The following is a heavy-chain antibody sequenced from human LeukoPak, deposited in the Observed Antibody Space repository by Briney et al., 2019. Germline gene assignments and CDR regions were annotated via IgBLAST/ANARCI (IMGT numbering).Heavy chain of an antibody. V-gene: IGHV4-59*01. CDR1: GGFNTHYY. D-gene: IGHD2-2*01. CDR3: ARAMGGIGGPYCSSTSCHLAAFDI. Sequence: SETLSLTCSVSGGFNTHYYWSWIRQPPGKGLEWIGYIYYSGSTNYNPSLKSRVTISVDTSKNQFSLKLSSVTAADTAVYYCARAMGGIGGPYCSSTSCHLAAFDIWGQGTMVTVSS. J-gene: IGHJ3*02. CDR2: IYYSGST.